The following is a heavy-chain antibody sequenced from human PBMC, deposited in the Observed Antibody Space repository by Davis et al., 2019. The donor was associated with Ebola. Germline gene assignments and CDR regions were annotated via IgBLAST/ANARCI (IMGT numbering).Heavy chain of an antibody. V-gene: IGHV3-11*06. CDR1: GFTFSDYY. CDR3: ARETTIFGVVGY. Sequence: PGGSLRLSCAASGFTFSDYYMSWIRQAPGKRLEWVSYISSSSSYTNYADSVKGRFTISRDNAKNSLYLQMNSLRAEDTAVYYCARETTIFGVVGYWGQGTLVTVSS. J-gene: IGHJ4*02. D-gene: IGHD3-3*01. CDR2: ISSSSSYT.